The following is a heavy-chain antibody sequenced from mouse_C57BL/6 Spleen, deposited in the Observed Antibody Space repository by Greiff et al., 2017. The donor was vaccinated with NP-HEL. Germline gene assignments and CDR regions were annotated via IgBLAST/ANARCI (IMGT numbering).Heavy chain of an antibody. CDR2: IYPRSGNT. D-gene: IGHD1-1*01. V-gene: IGHV1-81*01. Sequence: QVQLQQSGAELARPGASVKLSCKASGYTFTSYGISWVKQRPGQGLEWIGEIYPRSGNTYYNEKFKGKATLTADKSSSTAYMELRSLTSEDSAVYFCARDYGSSDAMDYWGQGTSVTVSS. CDR3: ARDYGSSDAMDY. CDR1: GYTFTSYG. J-gene: IGHJ4*01.